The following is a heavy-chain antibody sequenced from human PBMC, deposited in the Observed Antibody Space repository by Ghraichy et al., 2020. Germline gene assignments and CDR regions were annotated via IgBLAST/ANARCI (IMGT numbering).Heavy chain of an antibody. J-gene: IGHJ4*02. D-gene: IGHD3-16*01. CDR1: GLTFSHAW. CDR3: TKDVPFTGGGTMLY. Sequence: GESQNISCAASGLTFSHAWMTWVRQGPGERLEWVGHIRSHPDGGTTDYAAAVKGRFTISRDDSKDTIYLQMDSLKTEDTALYYCTKDVPFTGGGTMLYWGQGTPVTVSS. CDR2: IRSHPDGGTT. V-gene: IGHV3-15*01.